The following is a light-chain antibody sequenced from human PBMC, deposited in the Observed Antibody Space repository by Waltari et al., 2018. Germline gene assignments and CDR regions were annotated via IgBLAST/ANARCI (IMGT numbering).Light chain of an antibody. CDR2: GAS. V-gene: IGKV3-20*01. J-gene: IGKJ1*01. CDR3: QHYVRLPAT. CDR1: QSVGTS. Sequence: EVVLTQSPGPPSLSPGERATLACRAPQSVGTSLAWYQQKPGQAPRLLIYGASRRATGIPDRFSGSGSGTDFSLTISRLEPEDFAVYYCQHYVRLPATFGQGTKVEI.